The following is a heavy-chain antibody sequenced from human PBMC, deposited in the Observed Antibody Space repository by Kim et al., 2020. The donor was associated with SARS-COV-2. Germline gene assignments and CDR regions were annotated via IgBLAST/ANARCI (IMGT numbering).Heavy chain of an antibody. CDR1: GFTFSSYG. V-gene: IGHV3-30*18. CDR2: ISYDGSNK. CDR3: AKDLGDPGGWYYYGMDV. J-gene: IGHJ6*02. D-gene: IGHD2-21*02. Sequence: GGSLRLSCAASGFTFSSYGMHWVRQAPGKGLEWVAVISYDGSNKYYADSVKGRFTISRDNSKNTLYLQMNSLRAEDTAVYYCAKDLGDPGGWYYYGMDVWGQGTTVTVSS.